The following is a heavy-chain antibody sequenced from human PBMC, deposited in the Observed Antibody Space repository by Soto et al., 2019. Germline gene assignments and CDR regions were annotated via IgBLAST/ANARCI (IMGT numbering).Heavy chain of an antibody. CDR2: SGTT. J-gene: IGHJ4*02. CDR3: VTYGGDTGRFDY. D-gene: IGHD4-17*01. Sequence: ETLSLTCSVSGASMSSSNYYWGRIRQPPGKGLEWIGSGTTFYNPSLKSRVTISVDTSKSQFSLKLNSVTAADTAVYYCVTYGGDTGRFDYWGQGTLVTVSS. CDR1: GASMSSSNYY. V-gene: IGHV4-39*01.